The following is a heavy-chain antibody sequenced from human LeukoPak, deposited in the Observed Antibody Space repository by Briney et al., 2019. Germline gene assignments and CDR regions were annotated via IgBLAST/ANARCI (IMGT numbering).Heavy chain of an antibody. V-gene: IGHV5-51*01. CDR3: ARRLSDLEYTWFDP. D-gene: IGHD3-3*01. CDR2: IFPGNSDT. Sequence: PGESLKISCKASGYSFTTYWIGWVRQVPGKGLEWMGNIFPGNSDTRYNPSFQGQFSISADKSSNTSYLQWSSLKTSDTAIYYCARRLSDLEYTWFDPWGQGTLVSVSS. CDR1: GYSFTTYW. J-gene: IGHJ5*02.